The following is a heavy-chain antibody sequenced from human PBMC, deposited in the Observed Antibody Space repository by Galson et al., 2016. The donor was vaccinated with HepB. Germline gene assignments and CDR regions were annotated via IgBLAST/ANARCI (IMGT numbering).Heavy chain of an antibody. CDR2: ISGYNGDI. CDR1: GYTFTSYG. V-gene: IGHV1-18*04. Sequence: SVKVPCKASGYTFTSYGLSWVRQAPGQGLEWMGWISGYNGDINYAQKLQGRVTITTDTSASTAYMELRSLRSDDTAVYYCARDLQHINSDWYEDVFDIWGQGTMVTVSS. D-gene: IGHD6-19*01. CDR3: ARDLQHINSDWYEDVFDI. J-gene: IGHJ3*02.